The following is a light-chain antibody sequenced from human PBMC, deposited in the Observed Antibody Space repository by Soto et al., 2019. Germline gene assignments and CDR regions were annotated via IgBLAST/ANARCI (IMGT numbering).Light chain of an antibody. CDR1: SSDVGAYKY. CDR3: TSYVGNDIWV. V-gene: IGLV2-8*01. CDR2: EVT. J-gene: IGLJ3*02. Sequence: QSALTQPPSASGSPGQSVTISCTGTSSDVGAYKYVSWYQQYPGKAPKLMIYEVTKRPSGVPDRFSGSKSGNTASLTVSGLQAEYEAEYYCTSYVGNDIWVFGGGTQLTVL.